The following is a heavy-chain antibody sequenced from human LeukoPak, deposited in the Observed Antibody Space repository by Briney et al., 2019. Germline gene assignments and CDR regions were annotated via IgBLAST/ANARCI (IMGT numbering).Heavy chain of an antibody. D-gene: IGHD4/OR15-4a*01. CDR1: GFTFSSYG. Sequence: GGPLRLSCAASGFTFSSYGMHWVRQAPGKGLEWVAVISYDGSNKYYADSVKGRFTISRDNSKNTLYLQMNSLRAEDTAVYYCARRAGAYSHPYDYWGQGTLVTVSS. CDR3: ARRAGAYSHPYDY. J-gene: IGHJ4*02. CDR2: ISYDGSNK. V-gene: IGHV3-33*05.